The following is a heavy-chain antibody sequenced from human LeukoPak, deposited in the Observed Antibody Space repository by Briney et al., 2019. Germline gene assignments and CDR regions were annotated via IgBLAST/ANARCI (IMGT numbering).Heavy chain of an antibody. V-gene: IGHV1-8*01. J-gene: IGHJ3*02. CDR1: GYTFTSYD. CDR3: ARDRVTHLEWGDDDAFDI. CDR2: MNPNSGNT. D-gene: IGHD3-3*01. Sequence: ASVKVSCKASGYTFTSYDINWVRQATGQGLEWMGWMNPNSGNTGYAQKFQGRVTMTRNTSISTAYMELSSLRSEDTAVYYCARDRVTHLEWGDDDAFDIWGQGTMVTVSS.